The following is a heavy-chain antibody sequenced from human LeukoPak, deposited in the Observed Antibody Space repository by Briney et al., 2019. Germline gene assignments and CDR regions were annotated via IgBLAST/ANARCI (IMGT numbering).Heavy chain of an antibody. CDR3: AKNGDASDSSAPGSLLTLDY. CDR1: GFTFSSNY. V-gene: IGHV3-23*01. CDR2: ISGSGGST. Sequence: GGSLRLSCAVSGFTFSSNYMGWVRQAPGKGREGVSAISGSGGSTYYADSVKGRFTISRDNSKNTLYLQMNSLRAEDTAVYYCAKNGDASDSSAPGSLLTLDYWGQGTLVTVSS. D-gene: IGHD3-22*01. J-gene: IGHJ4*02.